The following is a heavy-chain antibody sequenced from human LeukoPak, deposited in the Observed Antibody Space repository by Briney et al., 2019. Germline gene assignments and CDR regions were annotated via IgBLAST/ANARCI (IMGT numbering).Heavy chain of an antibody. V-gene: IGHV3-53*01. Sequence: GGSLRLSCAASGLTVSSNYMNWVRQAPGKGLEWVSLIYSGGGTYSADSVKGRFTISRDNAKNTLYLQVNNLRAEDTAVYYCARGPNSNWSGLDFWGQGTLLTVSS. CDR3: ARGPNSNWSGLDF. CDR2: IYSGGGT. D-gene: IGHD6-6*01. J-gene: IGHJ4*02. CDR1: GLTVSSNY.